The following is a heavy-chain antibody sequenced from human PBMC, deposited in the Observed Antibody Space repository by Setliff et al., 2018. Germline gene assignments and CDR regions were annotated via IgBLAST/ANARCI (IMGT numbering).Heavy chain of an antibody. CDR3: ARDNTIVGATDY. D-gene: IGHD1-26*01. CDR1: GGSITSGSYY. V-gene: IGHV4-61*02. Sequence: SETLSLTCTVSGGSITSGSYYWSWIRQPAGEGLEWIGRLHTSGTTDYNPSLKGRVTISADTSTNHFSLTLTSVTAADTAVYYCARDNTIVGATDYWGQGALVTVSS. CDR2: LHTSGTT. J-gene: IGHJ4*02.